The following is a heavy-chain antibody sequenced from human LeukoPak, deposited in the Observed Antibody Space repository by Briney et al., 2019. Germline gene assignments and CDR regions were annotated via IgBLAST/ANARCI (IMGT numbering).Heavy chain of an antibody. CDR3: ARGRWSSSSYYFDY. D-gene: IGHD6-13*01. CDR1: GFTFSSYA. CDR2: ISYDGSNK. J-gene: IGHJ4*02. Sequence: GGSLRLSCAASGFTFSSYAMHWVRQAPGKGLEWVAVISYDGSNKYYADSVKGRFTISRDNSKNTLYLQMNSLRAEDTAVYYCARGRWSSSSYYFDYWGQGTLVTVSS. V-gene: IGHV3-30-3*01.